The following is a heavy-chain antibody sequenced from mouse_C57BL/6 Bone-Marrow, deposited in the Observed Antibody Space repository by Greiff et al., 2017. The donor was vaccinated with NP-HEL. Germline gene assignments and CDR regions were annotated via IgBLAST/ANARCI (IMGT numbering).Heavy chain of an antibody. V-gene: IGHV14-3*01. CDR1: GFNIKNTY. J-gene: IGHJ4*01. CDR3: ARLDLLWLRRGDYYAMDY. D-gene: IGHD2-2*01. Sequence: VQLQQSVAELVRPGASVKLSCTASGFNIKNTYMHWVKQRPEQGLEWIGRIDPANGNTKYAPKVQGKATITADTSSNTAYLQLSSLTSEDTAIYYCARLDLLWLRRGDYYAMDYWGQGTSVTVSS. CDR2: IDPANGNT.